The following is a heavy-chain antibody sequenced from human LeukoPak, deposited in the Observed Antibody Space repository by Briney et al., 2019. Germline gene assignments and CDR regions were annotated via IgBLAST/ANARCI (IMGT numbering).Heavy chain of an antibody. Sequence: SETLSFTCTVSGGSISSYYWSWIRQPPGKGLEWIGYIYYSGSTNYNPSLKSRVTISVDTSKNQFSLKLSSVTAADTAVYYCARSSGPSNWFDPWGQGTLVTVSS. CDR2: IYYSGST. J-gene: IGHJ5*02. D-gene: IGHD6-19*01. V-gene: IGHV4-59*01. CDR3: ARSSGPSNWFDP. CDR1: GGSISSYY.